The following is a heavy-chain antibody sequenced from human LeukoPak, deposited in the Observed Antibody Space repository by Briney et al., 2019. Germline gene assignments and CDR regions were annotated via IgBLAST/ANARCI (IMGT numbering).Heavy chain of an antibody. D-gene: IGHD1-26*01. CDR1: GGSISSSTYY. V-gene: IGHV4-39*01. J-gene: IGHJ6*03. CDR3: ARHVGTTLHYYYYYYMDV. Sequence: ASETLSLTCTVSGGSISSSTYYWGWIRQPPGKGLEWIGTIYYSGSTYYNPSLKSRVTISVDTSKNQFSLKLSSVTAADTAVYYCARHVGTTLHYYYYYYMDVWGKGTTVTVSS. CDR2: IYYSGST.